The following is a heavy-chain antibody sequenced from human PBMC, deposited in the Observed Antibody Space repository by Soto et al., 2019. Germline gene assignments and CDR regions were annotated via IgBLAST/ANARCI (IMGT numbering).Heavy chain of an antibody. V-gene: IGHV3-30*18. CDR1: GFTFSSYG. CDR2: ISYDGSNK. J-gene: IGHJ4*02. Sequence: GSLRLSCAASGFTFSSYGMHWVRQAPGKGLEWVAVISYDGSNKYYADSVKGRFTISRDNSKNTLYLQMNSLRAEDTAVYYCAKWRLNSSGWYGGDFDYWGQGTLVTVSS. D-gene: IGHD6-19*01. CDR3: AKWRLNSSGWYGGDFDY.